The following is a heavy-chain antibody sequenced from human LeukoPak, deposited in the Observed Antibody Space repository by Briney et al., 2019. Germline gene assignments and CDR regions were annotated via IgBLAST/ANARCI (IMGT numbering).Heavy chain of an antibody. V-gene: IGHV1-69*04. CDR3: ARGPCSGGSCYYDP. D-gene: IGHD2-15*01. Sequence: SVKVSCKASGGTFSSYAISWVRQAPGQGLEWMGRIIPILGIANYAQKFQGRVTVTADKSTSTAYMELSSLRSEDTAVYYCARGPCSGGSCYYDPWGQGTLVTVSS. CDR2: IIPILGIA. CDR1: GGTFSSYA. J-gene: IGHJ5*02.